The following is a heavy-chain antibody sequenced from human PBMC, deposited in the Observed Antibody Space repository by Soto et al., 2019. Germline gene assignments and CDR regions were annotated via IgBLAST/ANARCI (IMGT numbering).Heavy chain of an antibody. V-gene: IGHV4-30-2*01. Sequence: PSETLSLTCAVSGGSISSGGYSWSWIRQPPGKGLEWIGYIYRSGSTYYNPSLKSRVTISVDRSKNQFSLKLSSVTAADTAVYYCASGYGMDVWGQGTTVTVSS. CDR3: ASGYGMDV. CDR1: GGSISSGGYS. J-gene: IGHJ6*02. CDR2: IYRSGST.